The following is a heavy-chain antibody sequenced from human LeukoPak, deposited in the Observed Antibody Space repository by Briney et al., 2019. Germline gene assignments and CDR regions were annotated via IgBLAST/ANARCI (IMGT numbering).Heavy chain of an antibody. CDR2: INTNTGNP. V-gene: IGHV7-4-1*02. CDR3: ARDSDYGGNSALDY. D-gene: IGHD4-23*01. Sequence: ASVKVSCKASGYTFTSYAMNWVRQALGQGLEWMGWINTNTGNPTYAQGFTGRFVFSLDTSVSTAYLQISSLKAEDTAVYYCARDSDYGGNSALDYWGQGTLVTVSS. J-gene: IGHJ4*02. CDR1: GYTFTSYA.